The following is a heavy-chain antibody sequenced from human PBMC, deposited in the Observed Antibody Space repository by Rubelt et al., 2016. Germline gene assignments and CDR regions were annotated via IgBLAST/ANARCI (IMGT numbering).Heavy chain of an antibody. CDR1: GGSITTYY. J-gene: IGHJ4*02. CDR2: ISYTGST. D-gene: IGHD3-22*01. Sequence: QVQLQESGPGLVKPSETLSLTCTVSGGSITTYYWSWTRQPPGKGLEWIGYISYTGSTKYSPSLKSRVAIPVDTSKNQVSLRCGLGTEADTAVYYCATYYYDSSGGVNYFDDWGQGTLVTVSS. CDR3: ATYYYDSSGGVNYFDD. V-gene: IGHV4-59*01.